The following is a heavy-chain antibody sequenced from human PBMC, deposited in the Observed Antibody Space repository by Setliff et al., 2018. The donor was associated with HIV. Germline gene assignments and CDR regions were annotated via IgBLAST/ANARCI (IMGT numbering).Heavy chain of an antibody. V-gene: IGHV1-3*01. J-gene: IGHJ4*02. Sequence: ASVKVSCKASGHTFTKYAMHWVRQAPGQRLEWMGWINAGNGYTKYSQKFQGRVTITRDTSASTAYMELSSLRSEDTAVYYCARAMGVPLALWFGELSIDYWGQGTLVTVSS. CDR2: INAGNGYT. CDR3: ARAMGVPLALWFGELSIDY. D-gene: IGHD3-10*01. CDR1: GHTFTKYA.